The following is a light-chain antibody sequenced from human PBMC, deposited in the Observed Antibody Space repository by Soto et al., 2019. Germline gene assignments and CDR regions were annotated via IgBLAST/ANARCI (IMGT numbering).Light chain of an antibody. CDR2: SNN. CDR3: AAWDDSLNGVV. V-gene: IGLV1-44*01. CDR1: SSNIGSYT. J-gene: IGLJ2*01. Sequence: QSVLTQPPSASGTPGQWVTISWSGSSSNIGSYTVNWYQQLPGTAPKLLIYSNNHRPSGVPDSLSCAKSGTSASLAISGLQSEDEADYYCAAWDDSLNGVVFGGGTQLTVL.